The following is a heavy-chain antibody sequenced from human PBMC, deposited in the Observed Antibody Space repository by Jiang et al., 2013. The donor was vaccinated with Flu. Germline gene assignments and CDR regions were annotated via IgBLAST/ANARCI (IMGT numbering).Heavy chain of an antibody. J-gene: IGHJ4*02. CDR1: GGSISSDGYS. Sequence: GSGLVKPSETLSLTCGVSGGSISSDGYSWSWFRQPPGKGLEWIGYIFHGGRPYYNPSLKSRVTFSVDRSKKQFSLNLTSVTAADTAVYYCARGRIQLPDYWGQG. CDR3: ARGRIQLPDY. CDR2: IFHGGRP. V-gene: IGHV4-30-2*01. D-gene: IGHD5-18*01.